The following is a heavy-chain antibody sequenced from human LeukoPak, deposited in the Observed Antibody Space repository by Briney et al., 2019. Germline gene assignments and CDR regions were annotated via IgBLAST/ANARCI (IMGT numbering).Heavy chain of an antibody. J-gene: IGHJ3*02. V-gene: IGHV3-69-1*01. CDR3: ATDRGPHRSSPNSGAFDM. D-gene: IGHD6-6*01. CDR1: GFTFSHYY. Sequence: GGSLRLSCAASGFTFSHYYMTWVRQAPGKGLEWVSYITSTATTYYADSVKGRFTISRDNAKTSLYLQMTSLRVEDTAVYYCATDRGPHRSSPNSGAFDMWGQGPLVTVAS. CDR2: ITSTATT.